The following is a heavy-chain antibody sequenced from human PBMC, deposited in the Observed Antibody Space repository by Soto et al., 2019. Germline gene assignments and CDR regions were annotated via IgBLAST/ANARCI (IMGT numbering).Heavy chain of an antibody. CDR2: IYYSGST. CDR3: ARVRYYDSSGYYRSELGENIYYYYYGMDV. CDR1: GGSISSYY. V-gene: IGHV4-59*01. D-gene: IGHD3-22*01. Sequence: SETLSLTCTVSGGSISSYYWSWIRQPPGKGLEWIGYIYYSGSTNYNPSLKSRVTISVDTSKNQFSLKLSSVTAADTAVYYCARVRYYDSSGYYRSELGENIYYYYYGMDVWGQGTTVTVSS. J-gene: IGHJ6*02.